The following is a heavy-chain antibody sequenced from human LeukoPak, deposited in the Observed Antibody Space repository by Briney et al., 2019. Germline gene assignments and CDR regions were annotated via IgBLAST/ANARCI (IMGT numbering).Heavy chain of an antibody. CDR1: GGSISSYY. J-gene: IGHJ3*02. D-gene: IGHD6-19*01. CDR3: ARDRGWLVKGDAFDI. CDR2: IYTSGST. V-gene: IGHV4-4*07. Sequence: SETLSLTCTVSGGSISSYYWGWIRQPAGKGLEWIGRIYTSGSTNYNPSLKSRVTMSVDTSKNQFSLKLSSVTAADTAVYYCARDRGWLVKGDAFDIWGQGTMVTVSS.